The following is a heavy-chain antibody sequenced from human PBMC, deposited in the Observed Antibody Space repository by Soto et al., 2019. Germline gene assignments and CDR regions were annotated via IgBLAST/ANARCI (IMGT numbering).Heavy chain of an antibody. Sequence: QVQLVQSGAEVKKPGASVKVPCKVSGYTLNEVAMHWVRQAPGKRLEWLGGFDPDEAETIYAQHFQGRVTMTEDTSTDTVYMELSSLRSEDTALYFCTTYHGDYNFDHWGQGTLVTVSS. CDR3: TTYHGDYNFDH. CDR2: FDPDEAET. V-gene: IGHV1-24*01. J-gene: IGHJ5*02. CDR1: GYTLNEVA. D-gene: IGHD4-17*01.